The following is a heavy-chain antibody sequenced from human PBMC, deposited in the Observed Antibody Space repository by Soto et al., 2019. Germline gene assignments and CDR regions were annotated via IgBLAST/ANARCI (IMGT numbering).Heavy chain of an antibody. V-gene: IGHV4-39*01. J-gene: IGHJ5*02. Sequence: SETLSLTXTVSGGSISRSSYYWGWIRQHPGKGLDWIGSIYYSGSTYYNPSLKSRVSISVDTSKNQFSLKLSSVTAADTAVYYCASHPERYSSASDWFDPWGQGTLVTVSS. CDR1: GGSISRSSYY. CDR3: ASHPERYSSASDWFDP. CDR2: IYYSGST. D-gene: IGHD6-25*01.